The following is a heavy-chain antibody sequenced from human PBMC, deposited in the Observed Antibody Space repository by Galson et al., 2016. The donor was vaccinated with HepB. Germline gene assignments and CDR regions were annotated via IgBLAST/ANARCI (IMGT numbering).Heavy chain of an antibody. Sequence: SLRLSCAASGITFRNAWMSWVRQAPGKGLEWVSAINENGGATYYADSVKGRFTISRDNSKNTLYLQMNSLRADDTAVYFCAKGGGVKTPLKNWGQGTLVTVSS. D-gene: IGHD3-16*01. J-gene: IGHJ4*02. CDR3: AKGGGVKTPLKN. CDR2: INENGGAT. V-gene: IGHV3-23*01. CDR1: GITFRNAW.